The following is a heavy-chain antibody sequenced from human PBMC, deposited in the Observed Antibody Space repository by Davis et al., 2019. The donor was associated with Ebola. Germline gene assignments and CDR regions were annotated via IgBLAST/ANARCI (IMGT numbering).Heavy chain of an antibody. V-gene: IGHV3-30-3*01. D-gene: IGHD3-3*01. J-gene: IGHJ4*02. Sequence: PGGSLRLSCAASSFPFTSYAMHWVRQAPGKGLEWVAVISYDGSNKYYADSVKGRFTISRDNSKNTLYLQMNSLRAEDTAVYYCARGMDYDFWSGYSYWGQGTQVTVSS. CDR3: ARGMDYDFWSGYSY. CDR1: SFPFTSYA. CDR2: ISYDGSNK.